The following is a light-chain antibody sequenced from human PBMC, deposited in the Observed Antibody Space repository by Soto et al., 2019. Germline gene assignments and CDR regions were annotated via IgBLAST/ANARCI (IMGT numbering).Light chain of an antibody. CDR2: DAS. CDR3: QQRSNWPPWT. Sequence: EIVMTQYPATLSVSPGERATLSCRASQSVSSSYLAWYQQKPGQAPRLLIYDASNRATGIPARFSGSGSGTDFTLTISSLEPEDFAVYYCQQRSNWPPWTFGQGTKVDIK. CDR1: QSVSSSY. V-gene: IGKV3D-20*02. J-gene: IGKJ1*01.